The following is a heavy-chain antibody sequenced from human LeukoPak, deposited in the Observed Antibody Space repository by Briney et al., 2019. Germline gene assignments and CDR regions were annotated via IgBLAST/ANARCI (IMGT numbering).Heavy chain of an antibody. J-gene: IGHJ3*02. CDR1: GGSISSYY. D-gene: IGHD5-18*01. CDR3: AKDREVQLWLVDAFDI. CDR2: IYYSGST. Sequence: SETLSLTCTVSGGSISSYYWSWIRQPPGKGLEWIGYIYYSGSTNYNPSLKSRVTISVDTSKNQFSLKLSSVTAADTAVYYCAKDREVQLWLVDAFDIWGQGTMVTVSS. V-gene: IGHV4-59*12.